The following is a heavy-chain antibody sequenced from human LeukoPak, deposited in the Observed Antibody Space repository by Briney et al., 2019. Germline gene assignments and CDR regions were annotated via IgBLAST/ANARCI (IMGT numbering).Heavy chain of an antibody. Sequence: ASVKDSFKASGYSFTSYFVHWVRQAPGQGLEWMGIINPNGGSTGYAQKFQGRVSMSRDTSTSTVYMELSSLRSEDTAVYYCVREGGGDRGRAVDMWGQGTMVTVSS. V-gene: IGHV1-46*01. CDR3: VREGGGDRGRAVDM. D-gene: IGHD2-21*02. CDR1: GYSFTSYF. CDR2: INPNGGST. J-gene: IGHJ3*02.